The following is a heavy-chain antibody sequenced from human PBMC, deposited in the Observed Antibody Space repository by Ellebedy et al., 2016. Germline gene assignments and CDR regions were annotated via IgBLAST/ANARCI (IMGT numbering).Heavy chain of an antibody. D-gene: IGHD1-14*01. J-gene: IGHJ6*01. Sequence: GESLKISCAASGFTVNRYEIHWVRQAPGKGLEWVALISHDESDKVYRDSVKGRFSISRDNSRLMIYLQMNSLRLEDTAVYYCAKVHSPDFYNNYGMDVWGQGTTVTVSS. CDR2: ISHDESDK. CDR3: AKVHSPDFYNNYGMDV. V-gene: IGHV3-30*18. CDR1: GFTVNRYE.